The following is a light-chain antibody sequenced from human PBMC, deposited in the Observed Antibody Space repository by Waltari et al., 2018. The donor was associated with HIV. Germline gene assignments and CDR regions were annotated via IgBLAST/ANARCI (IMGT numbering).Light chain of an antibody. CDR3: SSDTSSRTLV. J-gene: IGLJ3*02. V-gene: IGLV2-14*03. CDR2: AVN. Sequence: QSALTQPASVSGSPGQSITISCTGTSSDVGGYNYVSWYQQHPDKAPKPVIFAVNQRPPGVSNRVSGSKSGNTASLTISGLQAEDEADYYCSSDTSSRTLVFGGGTKLTVL. CDR1: SSDVGGYNY.